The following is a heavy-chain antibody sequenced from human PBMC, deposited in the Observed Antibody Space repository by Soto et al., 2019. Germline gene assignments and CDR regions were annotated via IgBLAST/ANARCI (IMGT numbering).Heavy chain of an antibody. Sequence: PSETLSLTCTVSGGSISSSSYYWGWIRQPPGQGLEWLGTIYSLGNTYYNPSLKSRVTISVDKSKNQLFLKLSSVTAADTAVYYCARFWPRDTAMVRRGEDYYYGMDVWGQGTTVTVSS. V-gene: IGHV4-39*01. CDR3: ARFWPRDTAMVRRGEDYYYGMDV. CDR1: GGSISSSSYY. D-gene: IGHD5-18*01. J-gene: IGHJ6*02. CDR2: IYSLGNT.